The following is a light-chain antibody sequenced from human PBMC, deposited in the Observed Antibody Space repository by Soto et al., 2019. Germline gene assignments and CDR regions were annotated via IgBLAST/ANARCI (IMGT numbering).Light chain of an antibody. CDR1: QSISSW. CDR3: QQYNSYSPYT. V-gene: IGKV1-5*01. CDR2: GAS. Sequence: DIQMTQSPSTLPASVGDRVTITCRASQSISSWLAWYQQKPGKAPKLLIYGASGLESGVPSRFSGSGSGTEFTLTISSLQPDDFATYYCQQYNSYSPYTFGQGTKLEIK. J-gene: IGKJ2*01.